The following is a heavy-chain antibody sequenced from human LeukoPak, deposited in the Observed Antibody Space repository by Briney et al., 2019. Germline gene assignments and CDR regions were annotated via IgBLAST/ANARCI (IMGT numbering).Heavy chain of an antibody. CDR2: TYYRSKWNN. Sequence: SQTLSLTCAISGDSVSNNSAAWNWIRQSPSRGLEWLGRTYYRSKWNNDYAVSVKSRITIYADTSKNQFSLQVNSVTPEDMAVYYCARGRGELIDNWGHGTLVTVSP. D-gene: IGHD1-26*01. V-gene: IGHV6-1*01. J-gene: IGHJ4*01. CDR1: GDSVSNNSAA. CDR3: ARGRGELIDN.